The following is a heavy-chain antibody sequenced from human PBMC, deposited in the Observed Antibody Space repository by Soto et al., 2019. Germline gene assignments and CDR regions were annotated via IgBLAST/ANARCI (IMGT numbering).Heavy chain of an antibody. J-gene: IGHJ5*02. CDR3: ARVTGGSSSSWYSGNWFDP. D-gene: IGHD6-13*01. Sequence: SVKVSCKASGGTFSSYASSWVRQAPGQGLEWMGGIIPIFGTANYAQKFQGRVTITADESTSTAYMELSSLRSEDTAVYYCARVTGGSSSSWYSGNWFDPWGQGTLVTVSS. V-gene: IGHV1-69*13. CDR2: IIPIFGTA. CDR1: GGTFSSYA.